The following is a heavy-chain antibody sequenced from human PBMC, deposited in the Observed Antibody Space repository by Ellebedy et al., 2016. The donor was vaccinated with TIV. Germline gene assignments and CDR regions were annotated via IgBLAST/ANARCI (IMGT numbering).Heavy chain of an antibody. D-gene: IGHD2-2*01. CDR3: ARSYCTSARCYAHNYFDP. CDR1: GGSISSYY. Sequence: MPSETLSLTCTVSGGSISSYYWSWIRQPQGKGLEWIGHIYDSGSTNYNSTLRSPVTISVDTYMNQFSLKLSSVTAADTAVYYCARSYCTSARCYAHNYFDPWGQGTLVTVSS. CDR2: IYDSGST. J-gene: IGHJ5*02. V-gene: IGHV4-59*08.